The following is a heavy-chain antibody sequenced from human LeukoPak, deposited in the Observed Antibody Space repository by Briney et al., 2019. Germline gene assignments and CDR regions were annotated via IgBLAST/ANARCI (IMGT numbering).Heavy chain of an antibody. J-gene: IGHJ3*02. V-gene: IGHV4-4*09. CDR2: IYTSGST. CDR3: ARRGGATYYYDSSGYNSLSAFDI. D-gene: IGHD3-22*01. Sequence: PSETLSLTCTVSGGSISSYYWSWIRQPPGKGLEWIGYIYTSGSTNYNPSLRSRVTISVDTSKNQFSLKLSSVTAADTAVYYCARRGGATYYYDSSGYNSLSAFDIWGQGTMVTVSS. CDR1: GGSISSYY.